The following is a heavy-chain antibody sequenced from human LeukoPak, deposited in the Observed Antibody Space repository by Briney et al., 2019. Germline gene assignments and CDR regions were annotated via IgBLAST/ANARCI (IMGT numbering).Heavy chain of an antibody. CDR3: AKVPYDYVWGSYQDY. J-gene: IGHJ4*02. D-gene: IGHD3-16*02. CDR1: GFTFSSYS. CDR2: ISSSSTI. V-gene: IGHV3-48*01. Sequence: QAGGSLRLSCAASGFTFSSYSMNWVRQAPGKGLEWVSYISSSSTIYYADSVKGRFTISRDNSKNTLYLQMNSLRAEDTAVYYCAKVPYDYVWGSYQDYWGQGTLVTVSS.